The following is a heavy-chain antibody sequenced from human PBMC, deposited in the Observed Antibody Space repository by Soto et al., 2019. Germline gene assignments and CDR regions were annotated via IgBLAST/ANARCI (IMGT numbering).Heavy chain of an antibody. V-gene: IGHV3-30-3*01. CDR3: ARAATAPRGYDILTCPDAFDI. CDR2: ISYDGSNK. Sequence: QVQLVESGGGVVQPGRSLRLSCAASEFNFSSYAMHWVRQAPSKGLEWVAVISYDGSNKYYADSVKGRFTISRDNSKNILYLQMNSLRAEDTAVYYCARAATAPRGYDILTCPDAFDIWGQGTMVTVSS. D-gene: IGHD3-9*01. J-gene: IGHJ3*02. CDR1: EFNFSSYA.